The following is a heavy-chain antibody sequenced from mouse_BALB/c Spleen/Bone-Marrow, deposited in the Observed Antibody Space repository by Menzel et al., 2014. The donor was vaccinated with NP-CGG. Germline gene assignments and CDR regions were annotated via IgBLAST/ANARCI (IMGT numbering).Heavy chain of an antibody. V-gene: IGHV1-7*01. CDR1: GYTFTSYW. D-gene: IGHD1-2*01. CDR3: ARSPHYYDLDY. CDR2: INPSTRYT. J-gene: IGHJ2*01. Sequence: VKLMESGAELAKPGASVKMSCKASGYTFTSYWMHWVKQRPGQGLEWIGYINPSTRYTEYNQKFKDKATLTADKSSSTAYMQLSSLTSEDSAVYYCARSPHYYDLDYWGQGTTLTVSS.